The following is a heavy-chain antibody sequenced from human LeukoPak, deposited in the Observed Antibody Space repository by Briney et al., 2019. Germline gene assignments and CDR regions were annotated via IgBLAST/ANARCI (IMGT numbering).Heavy chain of an antibody. D-gene: IGHD3-22*01. CDR3: ARDGADSSGYLEGAFDI. J-gene: IGHJ3*02. CDR2: IYYSGST. Sequence: SETLSLTCTVSGGSISSYYWNWIRQPPGKGLEWIGYIYYSGSTNYNPSLKSRVTISVDTSKNQFSLKLSSVTAADTAVYYCARDGADSSGYLEGAFDIWGQGTMVTVSS. V-gene: IGHV4-59*01. CDR1: GGSISSYY.